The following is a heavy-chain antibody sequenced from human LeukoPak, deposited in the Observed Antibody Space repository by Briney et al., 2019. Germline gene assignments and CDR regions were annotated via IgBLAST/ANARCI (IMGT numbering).Heavy chain of an antibody. CDR1: GFTFSSYG. CDR2: ISGSGGST. CDR3: AKGGDRGSSLFLDY. J-gene: IGHJ4*02. Sequence: PGGTLRLSCAASGFTFSSYGMSWVRQAPGKGLEWVSAISGSGGSTYYADSVKGRFTISRDNSKNTLYLQMNSLRAEDTAVYYCAKGGDRGSSLFLDYWGKGTLVTVSS. D-gene: IGHD1-26*01. V-gene: IGHV3-23*01.